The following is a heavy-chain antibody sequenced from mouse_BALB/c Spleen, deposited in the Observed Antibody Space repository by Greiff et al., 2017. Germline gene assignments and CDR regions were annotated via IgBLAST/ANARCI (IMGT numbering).Heavy chain of an antibody. CDR2: INPSSGYT. J-gene: IGHJ3*01. CDR3: SYGNTWFAY. V-gene: IGHV1-4*01. CDR1: GYTFTSYT. Sequence: QVQLKESGAELARPGASVKMSCKASGYTFTSYTMHWVKQRPGQGLEWIGYINPSSGYTNYNQKFKDKATLTVDKSSSTAYMQLSSPTSEDSAVYYCSYGNTWFAYWGQGTLVTVSA. D-gene: IGHD2-10*02.